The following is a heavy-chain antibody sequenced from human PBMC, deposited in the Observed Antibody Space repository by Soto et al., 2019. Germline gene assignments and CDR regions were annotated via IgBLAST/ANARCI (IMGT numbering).Heavy chain of an antibody. J-gene: IGHJ4*02. CDR3: ARCGGRIQLWLPRYFDY. V-gene: IGHV4-34*01. D-gene: IGHD5-18*01. Sequence: SETLSLTCAVYGGSFSGYYWSWIRQPPGKRQEWIGEINHSGSTNYNPSLKSRVTISVDTSKNQFSLKLSSLTAADAAVYYCARCGGRIQLWLPRYFDYWGQGTLVTVSS. CDR1: GGSFSGYY. CDR2: INHSGST.